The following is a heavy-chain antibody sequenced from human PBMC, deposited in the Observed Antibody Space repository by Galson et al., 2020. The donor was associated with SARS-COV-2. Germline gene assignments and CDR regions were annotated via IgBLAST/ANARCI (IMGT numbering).Heavy chain of an antibody. Sequence: GGSLSLSCAVSGFTFSNYSMNWVRQAPGKGLEWVSYISSTSNNIYYADSVKGRFTISRDNATNSLYLQMNSLRAEDTAVYYCASYCSSSSCYKGAYDYWGQGTLVTVSS. J-gene: IGHJ4*02. CDR3: ASYCSSSSCYKGAYDY. V-gene: IGHV3-48*01. D-gene: IGHD2-2*01. CDR2: ISSTSNNI. CDR1: GFTFSNYS.